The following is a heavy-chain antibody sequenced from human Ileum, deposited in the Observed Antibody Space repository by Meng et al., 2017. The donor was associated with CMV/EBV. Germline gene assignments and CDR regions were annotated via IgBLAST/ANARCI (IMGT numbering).Heavy chain of an antibody. V-gene: IGHV1-2*02. CDR3: ARVRESGGSGTYYNDYFFDY. Sequence: ASVKVSCKASAYTFTDYYIHWVRQAPGQGLEWMGWINPNSGGTSSAQKFQGKLTMTRDTSISTAYMDLSRLRSDDTAVYYCARVRESGGSGTYYNDYFFDYWGQGTLVTVSS. CDR2: INPNSGGT. CDR1: AYTFTDYY. D-gene: IGHD3-10*01. J-gene: IGHJ4*02.